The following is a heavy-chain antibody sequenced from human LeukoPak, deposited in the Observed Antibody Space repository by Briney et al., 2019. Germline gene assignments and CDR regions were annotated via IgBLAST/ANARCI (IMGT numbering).Heavy chain of an antibody. Sequence: PGGSLRLSCAASGFTFSSYAMSWVRQAPGKGLEWVSVISGSGGSTYYADSVKGRFTISRDNSKNTLYLQMNSLRAEDTAVYYCAKDRLLFCSGGSCHFDYWGQGTLVTVSS. V-gene: IGHV3-23*01. CDR2: ISGSGGST. J-gene: IGHJ4*02. D-gene: IGHD2-15*01. CDR1: GFTFSSYA. CDR3: AKDRLLFCSGGSCHFDY.